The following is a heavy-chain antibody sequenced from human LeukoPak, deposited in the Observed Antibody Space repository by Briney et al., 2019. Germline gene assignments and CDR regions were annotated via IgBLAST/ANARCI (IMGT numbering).Heavy chain of an antibody. Sequence: PGRSLRLSCAASGFTFSSYGMHWVRQAPGKGLEWVAVISYDGSNKYYADSVKGRFTISRDNSKNTLYLQMNSLRAEDTAVYYCAKEIDYVLDYWGQGTLVTVSS. J-gene: IGHJ4*02. CDR3: AKEIDYVLDY. CDR1: GFTFSSYG. V-gene: IGHV3-30*18. D-gene: IGHD4-17*01. CDR2: ISYDGSNK.